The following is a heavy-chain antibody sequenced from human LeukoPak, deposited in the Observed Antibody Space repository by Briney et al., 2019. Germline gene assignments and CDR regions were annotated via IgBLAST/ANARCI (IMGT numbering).Heavy chain of an antibody. CDR3: ARADYGGFDP. Sequence: SETLSLTCTVSGGSISSSSYYWSWIRQHPGKGLEWIGYIYYSGSTYYNPSLKSRVTISVDTSKNQFSLKLSSVTAADTAVYYCARADYGGFDPWGQGTLVTVSS. V-gene: IGHV4-31*03. J-gene: IGHJ5*02. D-gene: IGHD4-23*01. CDR2: IYYSGST. CDR1: GGSISSSSYY.